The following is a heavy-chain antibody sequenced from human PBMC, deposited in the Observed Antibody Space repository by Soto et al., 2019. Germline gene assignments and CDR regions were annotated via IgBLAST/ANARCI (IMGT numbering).Heavy chain of an antibody. CDR3: ARCRIVVTIEFWFDP. V-gene: IGHV4-31*03. CDR2: IYYSGST. Sequence: SETLSLTCTVSGGSISSGGYYWSWIRQHPGKGLEWIGYIYYSGSTYYNPSLKSRVTISVDTSKNQFSLKLSSVTAADTAVYYCARCRIVVTIEFWFDPWGQGTLVTVSS. D-gene: IGHD5-12*01. J-gene: IGHJ5*02. CDR1: GGSISSGGYY.